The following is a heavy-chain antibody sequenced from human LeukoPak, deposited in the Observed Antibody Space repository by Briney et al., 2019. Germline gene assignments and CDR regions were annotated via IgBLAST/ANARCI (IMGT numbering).Heavy chain of an antibody. V-gene: IGHV4-34*01. D-gene: IGHD2-2*01. CDR2: INARGDT. Sequence: PGETLSLTCAVYGWSFNDYYWNWIRQPPGKGLEWIGEINARGDTNFNPSLKSRVTISVDTSKSQFSLRLTSMIAADTAVYYCARGQVPAARGYNWFDPWGQGTLVTVSS. J-gene: IGHJ5*02. CDR3: ARGQVPAARGYNWFDP. CDR1: GWSFNDYY.